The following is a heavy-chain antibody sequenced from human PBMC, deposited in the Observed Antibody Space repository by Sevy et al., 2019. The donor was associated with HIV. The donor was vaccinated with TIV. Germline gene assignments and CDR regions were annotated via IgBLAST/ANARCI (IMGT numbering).Heavy chain of an antibody. Sequence: SETLSLTCAVSGGSISSSNWWSWVRQHPGKGLEWIGYIYYSGSTYYNPSLKSRVTISVDTSKNQFSLKLSSVTAADTAVYYCARWTAAGTEIDYWGQGTLVTVSS. CDR3: ARWTAAGTEIDY. D-gene: IGHD6-13*01. CDR1: GGSISSSNW. CDR2: IYYSGST. V-gene: IGHV4-4*02. J-gene: IGHJ4*02.